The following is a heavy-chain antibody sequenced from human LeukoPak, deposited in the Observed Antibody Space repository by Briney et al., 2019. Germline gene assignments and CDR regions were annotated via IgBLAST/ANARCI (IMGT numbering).Heavy chain of an antibody. Sequence: GASVKVSCKASGYTFTGYYMHWVRQAPGQGLEWMGWINPNSGGTNYAQKFQGRVTMTRDTSISTAYMELSRLRSDDTAVYYCARATVLMVYAIVGGNWFDPWGQGTLVTVSS. CDR2: INPNSGGT. V-gene: IGHV1-2*02. D-gene: IGHD2-8*01. CDR1: GYTFTGYY. J-gene: IGHJ5*02. CDR3: ARATVLMVYAIVGGNWFDP.